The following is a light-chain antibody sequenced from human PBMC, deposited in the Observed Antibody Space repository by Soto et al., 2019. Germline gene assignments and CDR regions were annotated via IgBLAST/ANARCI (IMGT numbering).Light chain of an antibody. V-gene: IGKV3-20*01. Sequence: EIVLTQSPGTLSLSPGERATLSCRASQSVGNNYLAWFQQKPGQAPRLLIYDASSRDTGIPDRFSGSGSRTDFTLTISRLEPEDFAVYYCQQCGHSPLTFGGGTRVEIK. CDR3: QQCGHSPLT. CDR2: DAS. J-gene: IGKJ4*01. CDR1: QSVGNNY.